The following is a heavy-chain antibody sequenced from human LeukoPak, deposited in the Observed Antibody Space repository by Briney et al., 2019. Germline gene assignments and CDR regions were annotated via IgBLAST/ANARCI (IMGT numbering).Heavy chain of an antibody. D-gene: IGHD1-7*01. CDR3: ARVSGTGTTPFDY. V-gene: IGHV4-59*01. CDR1: GGSISSYY. Sequence: SETLSLTCTVSGGSISSYYWSWIWQPPGKGLEWIGYIYYSGSTNYNHSLKSRVTISVDTSKNQFSLKLSSVIAADTAVYYCARVSGTGTTPFDYWGQGTLVTVSS. CDR2: IYYSGST. J-gene: IGHJ4*02.